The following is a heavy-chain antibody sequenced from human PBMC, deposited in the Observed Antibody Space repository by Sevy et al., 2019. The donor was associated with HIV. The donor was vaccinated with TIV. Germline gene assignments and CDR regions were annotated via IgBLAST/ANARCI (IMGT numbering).Heavy chain of an antibody. V-gene: IGHV3-23*01. D-gene: IGHD2-8*01. J-gene: IGHJ4*02. CDR1: GFAFYEYS. CDR2: LSFGCGKI. Sequence: GGSLRLSCAASGFAFYEYSMSWIRQAPGKGLEWVATLSFGCGKINYADSVKGRFTISRDNSKNSFYLQMDNLRVEDTALYYCAREGCSRPHDYWGQGTRVTVSS. CDR3: AREGCSRPHDY.